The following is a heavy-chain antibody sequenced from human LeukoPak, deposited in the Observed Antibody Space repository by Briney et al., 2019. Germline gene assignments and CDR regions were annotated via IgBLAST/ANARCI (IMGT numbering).Heavy chain of an antibody. CDR2: IYYSGST. Sequence: SETLSLTCTVSGGSISSYYWSWTRQPPGKGLEWIGYIYYSGSTNYNPSLKSRVTMSVDTSKNQFSLKLSSVTAADTAVYYCARAWIGVRGADFDYWGQGTLVTVSS. V-gene: IGHV4-59*08. CDR3: ARAWIGVRGADFDY. D-gene: IGHD3-10*01. J-gene: IGHJ4*02. CDR1: GGSISSYY.